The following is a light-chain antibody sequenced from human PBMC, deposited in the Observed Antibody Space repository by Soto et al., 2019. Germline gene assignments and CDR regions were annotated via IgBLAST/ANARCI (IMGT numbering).Light chain of an antibody. CDR2: DAS. J-gene: IGKJ5*01. CDR3: QQLFDSPIT. V-gene: IGKV1-33*01. CDR1: QDIDNH. Sequence: QMAQSPSSLSACVGDRVTISCQASQDIDNHLNWFQQKPGKAPKLLIYDASNLQTGVPSRFSATVSGTEFSLTITSLQPEDFATYYCQQLFDSPITFGQGTRLEIK.